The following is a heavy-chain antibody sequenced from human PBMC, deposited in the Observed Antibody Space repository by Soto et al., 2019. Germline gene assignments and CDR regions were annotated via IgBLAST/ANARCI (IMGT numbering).Heavy chain of an antibody. V-gene: IGHV1-69*13. CDR1: RVAFNKFI. D-gene: IGHD2-2*01. J-gene: IGHJ6*02. CDR2: IIPVFGTA. CDR3: AKVRYSSPMGYYYGMDV. Sequence: ASVKVSCKASRVAFNKFIVTWVRQAPGLGLEWVGGIIPVFGTANYAQKFQGRVTITADESTSTSYMEVNNLRSEDTAVYYCAKVRYSSPMGYYYGMDVWGQGTTVTVSS.